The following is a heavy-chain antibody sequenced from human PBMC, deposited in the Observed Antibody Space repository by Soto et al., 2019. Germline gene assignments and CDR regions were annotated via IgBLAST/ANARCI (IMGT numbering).Heavy chain of an antibody. CDR2: ISAYNGNT. Sequence: ASVKVSCKASGYTFTSYGISWVRQAPGQGLEWMGWISAYNGNTNYAQKLQGRVTMTTDTSTSTAYMELRSLRSDDTAVYYCARDGDDVDTAMVTGDDWGQGTLVTVSS. D-gene: IGHD5-18*01. J-gene: IGHJ4*02. V-gene: IGHV1-18*01. CDR1: GYTFTSYG. CDR3: ARDGDDVDTAMVTGDD.